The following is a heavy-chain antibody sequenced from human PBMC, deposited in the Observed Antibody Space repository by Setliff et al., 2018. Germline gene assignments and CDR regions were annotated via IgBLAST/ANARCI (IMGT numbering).Heavy chain of an antibody. CDR3: ARGDSSGYYYVQEVFIDY. V-gene: IGHV3-53*04. CDR1: GFTVSSNY. CDR2: IYTGGST. Sequence: LRLSCAASGFTVSSNYMSWVRQAPGKGREWVSVIYTGGSTYYADSVKGRFTISRHNSKNTLYLQMNSLRAEDTAVYYCARGDSSGYYYVQEVFIDYWGQGTLVTVSS. J-gene: IGHJ4*02. D-gene: IGHD3-22*01.